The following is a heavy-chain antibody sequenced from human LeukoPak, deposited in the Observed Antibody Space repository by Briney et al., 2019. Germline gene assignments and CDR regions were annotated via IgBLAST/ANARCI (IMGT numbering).Heavy chain of an antibody. CDR2: ISYDGSNK. J-gene: IGHJ4*02. V-gene: IGHV3-30-3*01. CDR3: ASAGGGYPLRVDY. Sequence: PGRSLRLSCAASGFTFSSYAMHWVRQAPGKGLEWVAVISYDGSNKYYADSVKGRFTISRDNSKNTLYLQMNSLRAEDTAVYYCASAGGGYPLRVDYWGQGTLVTVSS. CDR1: GFTFSSYA. D-gene: IGHD3-22*01.